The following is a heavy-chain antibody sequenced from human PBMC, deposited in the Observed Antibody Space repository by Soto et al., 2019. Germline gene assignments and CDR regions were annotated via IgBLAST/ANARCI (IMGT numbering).Heavy chain of an antibody. V-gene: IGHV1-69*13. CDR1: GGTFSSYA. D-gene: IGHD1-26*01. CDR3: ARGLVHTIYYYYGMDV. CDR2: IIPIFGTA. J-gene: IGHJ6*02. Sequence: ASVKVSCKASGGTFSSYAISWVRQAPGQGLEWMGGIIPIFGTANYAQKFQGRVTITADESTSTAYMELSSLRSEDTAVYYCARGLVHTIYYYYGMDVWGQGTTVTVSS.